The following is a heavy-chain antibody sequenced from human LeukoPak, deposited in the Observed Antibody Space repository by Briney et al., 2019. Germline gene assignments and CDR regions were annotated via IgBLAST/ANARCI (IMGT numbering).Heavy chain of an antibody. V-gene: IGHV4-59*01. D-gene: IGHD2-15*01. J-gene: IGHJ5*02. CDR1: GGSISSYY. CDR2: IYYSGST. CDR3: AGTVVVVAAMYNWFDP. Sequence: SETLSLTCTVSGGSISSYYWSWIRQPPGKGLEWIGYIYYSGSTNYNPSLKSRVTISVDTSKNQFSLNLSSVTAADTAVYYCAGTVVVVAAMYNWFDPWGQGTLVTVSS.